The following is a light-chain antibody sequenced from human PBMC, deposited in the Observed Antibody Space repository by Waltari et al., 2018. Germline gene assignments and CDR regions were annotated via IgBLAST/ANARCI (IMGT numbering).Light chain of an antibody. Sequence: DIQMTQSPSPLSASVGDKVTISCHATQAINSWLAWYQQKPGKAPQPLIHAASFLQPGVPSRFSGNGSGTDYTLTVSGLQPEDFATYYSQQYDDLPRTFGQGTKVEI. CDR2: AAS. CDR3: QQYDDLPRT. J-gene: IGKJ1*01. CDR1: QAINSW. V-gene: IGKV1D-16*01.